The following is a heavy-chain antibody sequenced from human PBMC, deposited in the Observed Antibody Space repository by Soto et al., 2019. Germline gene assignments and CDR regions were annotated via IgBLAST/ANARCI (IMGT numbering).Heavy chain of an antibody. J-gene: IGHJ6*02. CDR1: GGPFSSQA. CDR3: AMSDGPYFYYVLEV. V-gene: IGHV1-69*01. Sequence: QVQVEQSGAEVKKPGSSLKVSCKTSGGPFSSQAFNWVRQARGHGLEWMGGIIPLLGSTTYAQKFQDRVTFTADESTSTVYMELRSLRSEDTATYFCAMSDGPYFYYVLEVWGRGTTVTVSS. CDR2: IIPLLGST. D-gene: IGHD3-16*01.